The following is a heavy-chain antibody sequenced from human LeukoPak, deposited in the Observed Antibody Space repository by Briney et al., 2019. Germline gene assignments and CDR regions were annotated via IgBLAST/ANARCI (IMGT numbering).Heavy chain of an antibody. CDR2: MYYSGST. D-gene: IGHD2-21*02. V-gene: IGHV4-59*01. J-gene: IGHJ4*02. CDR3: ARAGQCGGDCYSLDY. Sequence: PSETLSLTCTVSGGSINGYSWTWIRQPPGKGLEWIGYMYYSGSTNYNPSHKSRVTISVDTSKNQFSLKLRSVTAADTAVYYCARAGQCGGDCYSLDYWGQGTLVTVSS. CDR1: GGSINGYS.